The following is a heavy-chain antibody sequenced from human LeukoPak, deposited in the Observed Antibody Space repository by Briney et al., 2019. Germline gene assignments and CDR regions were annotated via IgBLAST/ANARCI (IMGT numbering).Heavy chain of an antibody. D-gene: IGHD1-26*01. CDR1: GFTFSSYD. CDR2: ISYDGSKK. J-gene: IGHJ4*02. CDR3: ARDIVTGVLDY. V-gene: IGHV3-30-3*01. Sequence: GGSLRLSCAASGFTFSSYDMHWVRQAPGKGLEWVALISYDGSKKYYADSVKGRFTISRDNSKNTLYLQMNSLRAEDTAVYYCARDIVTGVLDYWGQGTLVTVSS.